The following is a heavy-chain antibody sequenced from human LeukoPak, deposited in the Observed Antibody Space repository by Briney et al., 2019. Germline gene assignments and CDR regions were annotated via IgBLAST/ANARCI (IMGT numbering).Heavy chain of an antibody. CDR2: IRSKAYGGTT. CDR3: TRVRSGNDFDY. J-gene: IGHJ4*02. CDR1: GFXFGDYA. Sequence: GGSLRLSCTTSGFXFGDYAMSWVRQAPGKGLEWVGFIRSKAYGGTTQYAASVKGRFTISRDDPKSIAYLQMSSLKTEDTAVYYCTRVRSGNDFDYWGQGTLVTVSS. D-gene: IGHD3-10*01. V-gene: IGHV3-49*04.